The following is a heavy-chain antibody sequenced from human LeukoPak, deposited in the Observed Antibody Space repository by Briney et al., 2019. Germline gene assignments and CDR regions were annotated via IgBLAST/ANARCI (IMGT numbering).Heavy chain of an antibody. V-gene: IGHV3-48*04. J-gene: IGHJ4*02. CDR1: GFTFSSYS. CDR2: ISSSSSTI. CDR3: ARDPLMVGATDGFDY. Sequence: GGSLRLSCAASGFTFSSYSMNWVRQAPGKGLEWVSYISSSSSTIYYADSVKGRFTISRDNAKNSLYLQMNSLRAEDTAVYYCARDPLMVGATDGFDYWGQGTLVTVSS. D-gene: IGHD1-26*01.